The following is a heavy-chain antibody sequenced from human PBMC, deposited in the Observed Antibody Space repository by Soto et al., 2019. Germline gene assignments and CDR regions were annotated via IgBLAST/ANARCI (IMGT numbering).Heavy chain of an antibody. D-gene: IGHD1-7*01. CDR3: AREPSQGDNWKYVGWFDP. J-gene: IGHJ5*02. CDR1: GGSFSTFA. CDR2: IIPVFAKA. V-gene: IGHV1-69*06. Sequence: QVQLMQSGAEVKKPGSSVKVSCKASGGSFSTFAITWVRQAPGQGLEWLGGIIPVFAKATYAQKFQGRVMITADRSASTAYMELTSLTSDDTAVYYCAREPSQGDNWKYVGWFDPCGQGTLVTVSS.